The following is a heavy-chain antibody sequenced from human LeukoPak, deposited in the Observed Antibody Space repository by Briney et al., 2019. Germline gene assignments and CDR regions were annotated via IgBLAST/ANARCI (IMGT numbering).Heavy chain of an antibody. Sequence: GGTLRLSCAASGFTFSSYGMSWVRQAPGKGLEWVSVISGSGGSTYYADSVKGRFTISRDNSKNTLYLQMNSLRAEDTAVYYCARDTYTSGWYAGWNYWGQGTLVTVSS. D-gene: IGHD6-19*01. J-gene: IGHJ4*02. V-gene: IGHV3-23*01. CDR1: GFTFSSYG. CDR3: ARDTYTSGWYAGWNY. CDR2: ISGSGGST.